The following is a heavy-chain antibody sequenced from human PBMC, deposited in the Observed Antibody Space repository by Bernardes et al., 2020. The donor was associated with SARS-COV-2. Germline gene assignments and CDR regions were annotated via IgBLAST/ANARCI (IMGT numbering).Heavy chain of an antibody. CDR2: VYYTGTT. J-gene: IGHJ3*02. CDR3: ARDSGPTDVRAFEI. Sequence: SETLSLTCSVSGASIGRVYYWSCIRQFPGKGLEWLGYVYYTGTTYYNSSLKSRLSISVDTSENQFSLRLSSVTAADTAVYYCARDSGPTDVRAFEIGGRGTVVTVSS. D-gene: IGHD3-10*01. V-gene: IGHV4-31*03. CDR1: GASIGRVYY.